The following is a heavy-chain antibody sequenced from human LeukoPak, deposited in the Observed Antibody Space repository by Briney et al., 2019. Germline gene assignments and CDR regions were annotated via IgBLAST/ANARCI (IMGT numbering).Heavy chain of an antibody. Sequence: GGSLRLSCAASGFTFSSYEMNWVRQAPGKGLEWVSYISSSGSTIYYADSVKGRFTISRDNAKNSLYLQMNSLRAEDTAVYYCARDFSVGATPDAFDIWGQGTMVTVSS. CDR1: GFTFSSYE. D-gene: IGHD1-26*01. CDR3: ARDFSVGATPDAFDI. J-gene: IGHJ3*02. CDR2: ISSSGSTI. V-gene: IGHV3-48*03.